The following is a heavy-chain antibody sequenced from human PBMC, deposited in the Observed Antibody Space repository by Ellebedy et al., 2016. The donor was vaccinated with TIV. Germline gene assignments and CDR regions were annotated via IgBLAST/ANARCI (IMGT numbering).Heavy chain of an antibody. CDR1: GFSSSDSY. Sequence: GGSLRLXCAASGFSSSDSYMSWIRQAPGKGLEWVSYISSGGTTIHYADSVKGRFTISRDNAKNSLYLQMNSLRAEDTAVYYCAKVVKGSLDPWGQGTLVTVSS. V-gene: IGHV3-11*01. CDR2: ISSGGTTI. CDR3: AKVVKGSLDP. J-gene: IGHJ5*02. D-gene: IGHD2-15*01.